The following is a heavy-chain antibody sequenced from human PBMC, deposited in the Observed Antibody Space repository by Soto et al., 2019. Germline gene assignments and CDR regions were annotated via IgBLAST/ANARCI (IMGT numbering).Heavy chain of an antibody. Sequence: QVQLVESGGGVVQPGRSLRLSCVASGFTFSNYAMHWVRQAPGKGLEWVSVISYDGSNKYFADSVKGRFTLSRDNSKNTLYLQMNSLRPDETAVYYCARALYCTITSCYIAGSVVGMDVWGQGTTVTVSS. CDR1: GFTFSNYA. V-gene: IGHV3-30-3*01. J-gene: IGHJ6*02. CDR3: ARALYCTITSCYIAGSVVGMDV. CDR2: ISYDGSNK. D-gene: IGHD2-2*02.